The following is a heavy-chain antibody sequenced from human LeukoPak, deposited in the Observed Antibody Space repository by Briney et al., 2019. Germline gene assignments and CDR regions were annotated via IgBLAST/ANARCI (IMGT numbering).Heavy chain of an antibody. CDR3: AGYGNYWDWYFDL. J-gene: IGHJ2*01. Sequence: SETLSLTCTVSGGSISSYYWSWIRQPPGKGLEWIGYIYYSGSTNYNPSLKSRVTISIDTSKNQISLRLTSVTAADTAVYYCAGYGNYWDWYFDLWGRGTLVTVSS. V-gene: IGHV4-59*01. CDR1: GGSISSYY. D-gene: IGHD4-11*01. CDR2: IYYSGST.